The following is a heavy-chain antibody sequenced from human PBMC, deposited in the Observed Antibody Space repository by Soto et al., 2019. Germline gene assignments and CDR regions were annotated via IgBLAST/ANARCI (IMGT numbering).Heavy chain of an antibody. CDR2: IYWDDDK. V-gene: IGHV2-5*02. CDR3: AHDSTGLYGFDY. CDR1: GFSLSTRGVG. D-gene: IGHD6-19*01. J-gene: IGHJ4*02. Sequence: QITLKESGPTLVKPTQTLTLTCTFSGFSLSTRGVGVGWIRQPPGKALEWLALIYWDDDKRYSPSLKSRLTITKDTSKNQVVLTMTNMAPVDTATYFCAHDSTGLYGFDYWGQGTLVTVSS.